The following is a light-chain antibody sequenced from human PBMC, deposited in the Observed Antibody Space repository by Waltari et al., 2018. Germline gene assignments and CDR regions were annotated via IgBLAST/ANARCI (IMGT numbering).Light chain of an antibody. CDR2: DVT. Sequence: QSALTQPRSVSGSPGQSVTIPCTGTSRDVGGYDYVSWYQHHPGKAPKLMICDVTNRPSGVPDRFSGSKSGNTASLTISGLQAEDEADYYCCSYAGSYTHVVFGGGTKLTVL. J-gene: IGLJ2*01. CDR1: SRDVGGYDY. V-gene: IGLV2-11*01. CDR3: CSYAGSYTHVV.